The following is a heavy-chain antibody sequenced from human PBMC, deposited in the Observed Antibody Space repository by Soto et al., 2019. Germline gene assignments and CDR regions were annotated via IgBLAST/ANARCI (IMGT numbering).Heavy chain of an antibody. CDR1: GYTLTELS. D-gene: IGHD6-19*01. J-gene: IGHJ4*02. CDR2: FDPEDGET. Sequence: QVPLVQSGAEVKKHGASVKVSCKVSGYTLTELSMHWVRQAPGKGLEWMGGFDPEDGETLYAQKFQGRVTITEDTSTDTAYMELSSLRSEDTAMYYWATVPEDYGSGWYSYWGQRTLVTVCS. CDR3: ATVPEDYGSGWYSY. V-gene: IGHV1-24*01.